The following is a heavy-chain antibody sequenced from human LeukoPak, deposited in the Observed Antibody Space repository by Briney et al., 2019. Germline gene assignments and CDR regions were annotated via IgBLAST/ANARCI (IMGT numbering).Heavy chain of an antibody. CDR2: SSSSSSFI. CDR1: GFNFSSYS. V-gene: IGHV3-21*01. D-gene: IGHD6-13*01. J-gene: IGHJ4*02. CDR3: ARGYSSSWYLD. Sequence: GGSLRLSCAGSGFNFSSYSMSWVRQAPWKGLEFVSSSSSSSSFIYYADSVKGRFTISRDNAKKSLSLQMNSLRADDTAVYYCARGYSSSWYLDWGQGTLVTVSS.